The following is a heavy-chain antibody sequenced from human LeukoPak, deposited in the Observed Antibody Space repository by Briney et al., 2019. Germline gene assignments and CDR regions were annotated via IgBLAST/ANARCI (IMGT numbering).Heavy chain of an antibody. CDR3: AKYVSGWSYFDY. CDR1: GLTFSSYA. D-gene: IGHD6-19*01. J-gene: IGHJ4*02. Sequence: GGSLRLSCAASGLTFSSYAMSWVRQAPGRGLEWVSAISGSGGSTYYADSVKGRFTISRDNSKNTLYLQMNSLRAEDTAVYYCAKYVSGWSYFDYWGQGTLVTVSS. V-gene: IGHV3-23*01. CDR2: ISGSGGST.